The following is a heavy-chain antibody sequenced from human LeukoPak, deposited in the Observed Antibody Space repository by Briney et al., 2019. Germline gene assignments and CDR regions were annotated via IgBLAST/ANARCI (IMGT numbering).Heavy chain of an antibody. CDR2: IYPGDSDT. D-gene: IGHD5-18*01. V-gene: IGHV5-51*01. Sequence: GESLKISCKGSGYSFTSYWIGWVRQMPGKGLEWMGIIYPGDSDTRYSPSFQGQITISADKSISNADLQWSSLKAAYTVMYYCERGGYSYNYLDNWGQGTLVTVSS. CDR3: ERGGYSYNYLDN. CDR1: GYSFTSYW. J-gene: IGHJ4*02.